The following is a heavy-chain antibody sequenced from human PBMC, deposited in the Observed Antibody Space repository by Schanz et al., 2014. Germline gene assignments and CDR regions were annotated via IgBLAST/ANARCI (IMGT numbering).Heavy chain of an antibody. D-gene: IGHD2-21*01. V-gene: IGHV3-33*01. Sequence: VQLVESGGGLVQPRGSLRLSCVASGFTFISYDIHWVRQAPGKGLEWVAVIRYDGRNKNFVESVKGRFTISRDNSNNTVYLQMNTLRAEDTAVYYCAREDCSATSCYFRYWGQGTLVTVSS. CDR2: IRYDGRNK. CDR1: GFTFISYD. CDR3: AREDCSATSCYFRY. J-gene: IGHJ4*02.